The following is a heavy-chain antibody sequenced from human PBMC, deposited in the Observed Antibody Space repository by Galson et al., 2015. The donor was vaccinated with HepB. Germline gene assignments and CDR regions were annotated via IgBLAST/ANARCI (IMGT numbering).Heavy chain of an antibody. D-gene: IGHD4-23*01. CDR1: GFTFTSYS. CDR2: ISYDGNNK. Sequence: LRLSCAASGFTFTSYSMDWVRQAPGKGLEWVAVISYDGNNKYYADSVRGRFTISRDNSKNTLYLQMDSLRAEDTAVYYCARAGHYGGKGNWFDSWGQGTLVTVSS. J-gene: IGHJ5*01. V-gene: IGHV3-30*04. CDR3: ARAGHYGGKGNWFDS.